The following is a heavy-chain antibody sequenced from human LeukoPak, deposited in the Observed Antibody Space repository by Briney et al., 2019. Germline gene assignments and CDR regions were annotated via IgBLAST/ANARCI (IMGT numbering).Heavy chain of an antibody. V-gene: IGHV4-39*01. J-gene: IGHJ5*02. Sequence: KPWETLPLTCTVSGDSISSSSYSWGWLRQPPGKGLEWIGRITYSGSTYYNPSLKSRVTISVDTSKNQFSLKLSSVTAADTAVYYCARHPGGSLNWFDPWGQGTLVTVSS. D-gene: IGHD6-13*01. CDR2: ITYSGST. CDR1: GDSISSSSYS. CDR3: ARHPGGSLNWFDP.